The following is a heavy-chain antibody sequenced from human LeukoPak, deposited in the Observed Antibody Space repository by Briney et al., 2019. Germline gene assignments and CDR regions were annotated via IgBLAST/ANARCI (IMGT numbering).Heavy chain of an antibody. D-gene: IGHD2-2*01. V-gene: IGHV3-30*02. CDR3: ATMSGSSDYYYYYYYMDV. Sequence: GGSLRLSCAASGFIFSDYVMNWLRQAPGRGLEWVAYIRYDGSHKYYIDSVKGRFTISRDNSKNTLYLQMNSLRPEDTAVYYCATMSGSSDYYYYYYYMDVWGKGTTVTVSS. J-gene: IGHJ6*03. CDR1: GFIFSDYV. CDR2: IRYDGSHK.